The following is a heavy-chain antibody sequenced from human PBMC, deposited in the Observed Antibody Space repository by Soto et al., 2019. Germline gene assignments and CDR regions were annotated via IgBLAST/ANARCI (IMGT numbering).Heavy chain of an antibody. Sequence: HGGSLRLSCSVSGFTFSDHSLYWVRQAPGKGLRYVSTISGNGGNTHYAASVRGRFTISRDNSKNTVFLQMSGLGVADSAVYYCVKVSGYCTGGSCFSYFDYWGQGALVTVSS. V-gene: IGHV3-64D*06. CDR1: GFTFSDHS. J-gene: IGHJ4*02. D-gene: IGHD2-15*01. CDR2: ISGNGGNT. CDR3: VKVSGYCTGGSCFSYFDY.